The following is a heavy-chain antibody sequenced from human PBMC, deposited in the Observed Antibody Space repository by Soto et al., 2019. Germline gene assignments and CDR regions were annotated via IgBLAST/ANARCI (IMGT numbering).Heavy chain of an antibody. CDR1: GFTFSSYA. CDR3: AKEGKVPXYGDYEDTGYYYYGMDV. CDR2: ISGSGGST. V-gene: IGHV3-23*01. J-gene: IGHJ6*02. Sequence: PVWSLRLSCAASGFTFSSYAMSWVRQAPGKGLEWVSAISGSGGSTYYADSVKGRFTISRDNSKNTLYLQMNSLRAEDTAVYYCAKEGKVPXYGDYEDTGYYYYGMDVWGQGTTVTVSS. D-gene: IGHD4-17*01.